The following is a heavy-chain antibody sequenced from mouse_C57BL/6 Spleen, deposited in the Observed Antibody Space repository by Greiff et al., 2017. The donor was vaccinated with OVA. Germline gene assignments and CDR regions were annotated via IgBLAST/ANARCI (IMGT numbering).Heavy chain of an antibody. CDR1: GFTFSSYA. D-gene: IGHD1-1*01. CDR2: ISDGGSYT. Sequence: EVKLVESGGGLVKPGGSLKLSCAASGFTFSSYAMSWVRQTPEKRLEWVATISDGGSYTYYPDNVKGRFTISRDNAKNNLYLQMSHLKSEDTAMYYCARGHYYGSSSFDYWGQGTTLTVSS. J-gene: IGHJ2*01. V-gene: IGHV5-4*03. CDR3: ARGHYYGSSSFDY.